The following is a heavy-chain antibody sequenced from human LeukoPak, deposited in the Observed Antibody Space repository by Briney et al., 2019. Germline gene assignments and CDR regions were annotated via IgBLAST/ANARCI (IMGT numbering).Heavy chain of an antibody. CDR3: AKGSPPGIAAAGSTLWDY. D-gene: IGHD6-13*01. J-gene: IGHJ4*02. V-gene: IGHV3-43*02. CDR1: GSTFDDYA. CDR2: ISGDGGST. Sequence: GGSLRLSCAASGSTFDDYAMHWVRHAPGKGLEWVSLISGDGGSTYYADSVKGRFTISRDNSKNSLYLQMNSLRTEDTALYYCAKGSPPGIAAAGSTLWDYWGQGTLVTVSS.